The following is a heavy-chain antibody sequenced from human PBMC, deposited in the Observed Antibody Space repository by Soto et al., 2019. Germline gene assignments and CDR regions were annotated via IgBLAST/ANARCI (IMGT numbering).Heavy chain of an antibody. CDR2: IYYSGST. V-gene: IGHV4-31*03. J-gene: IGHJ4*02. CDR1: GGSISSGGYY. Sequence: QVQLQESGPGLVKPSQTLSLTCTVSGGSISSGGYYWSWIRQHPGKGLEWIGYIYYSGSTYYNPTSKGRATVPVDTSKIQFSRKLGSVTGADTAVYYCAGHRDYWGQGTVVTVS. CDR3: AGHRDY.